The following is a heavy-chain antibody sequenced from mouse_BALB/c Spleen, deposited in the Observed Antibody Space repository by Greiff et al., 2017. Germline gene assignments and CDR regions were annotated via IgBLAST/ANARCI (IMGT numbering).Heavy chain of an antibody. CDR1: GFTFSSYA. D-gene: IGHD2-1*01. CDR2: ISSGGST. J-gene: IGHJ4*01. Sequence: EVKLVESGGGLVKPGGSLKLSCAASGFTFSSYAMSWVRQTPEKRLEWVASISSGGSTYYPDSVKGRFTISRDNARNILYLQMSSLRSEDTAMYYCARGDGNYAMDYWGQGTSVTVSS. CDR3: ARGDGNYAMDY. V-gene: IGHV5-6-5*01.